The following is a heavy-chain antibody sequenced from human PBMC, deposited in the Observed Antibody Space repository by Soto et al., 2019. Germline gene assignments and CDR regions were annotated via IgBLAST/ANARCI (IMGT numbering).Heavy chain of an antibody. Sequence: QVQLVQSGAEVKKPGSSVKVSCKASGGTFSSYAITWVRQAPGQGLEWMGGIIPISGTANYAQKFQGRVTITADESTSTAYMELSSLRSEDTAVYYCARFTEQLEYFQHWGQGTLVTVSS. CDR2: IIPISGTA. CDR1: GGTFSSYA. CDR3: ARFTEQLEYFQH. V-gene: IGHV1-69*01. J-gene: IGHJ1*01. D-gene: IGHD6-6*01.